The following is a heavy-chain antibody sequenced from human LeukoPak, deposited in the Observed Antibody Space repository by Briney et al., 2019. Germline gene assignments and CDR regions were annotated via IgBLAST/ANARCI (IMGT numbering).Heavy chain of an antibody. CDR3: ARGLYYYDSSGYNTAVYYYYHYMDV. Sequence: SETLSLTCTVSGDSISSGSYFWSWIRQPAGKGLECIGRFYTSGSTNYNPSLKSRVTISVDTSKNQFSLKLSSVTAADTAVYYCARGLYYYDSSGYNTAVYYYYHYMDVWGKGTTVTVSS. J-gene: IGHJ6*03. CDR1: GDSISSGSYF. V-gene: IGHV4-61*02. D-gene: IGHD3-22*01. CDR2: FYTSGST.